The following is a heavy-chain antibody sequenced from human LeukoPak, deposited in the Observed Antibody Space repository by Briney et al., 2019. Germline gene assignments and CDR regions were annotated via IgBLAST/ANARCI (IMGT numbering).Heavy chain of an antibody. J-gene: IGHJ4*02. CDR2: IYYSGST. CDR3: ARDGVPGDPPGSTYFGY. V-gene: IGHV4-39*07. Sequence: PSETLSLTCTVSGGSISSGGYYWSWIRQPPGKGLEWIGSIYYSGSTYYNPSLKSRVTISVDTSKNQFSLKLSSVTAADTAVYYCARDGVPGDPPGSTYFGYWGQGTLVTVSS. CDR1: GGSISSGGYY. D-gene: IGHD2-8*01.